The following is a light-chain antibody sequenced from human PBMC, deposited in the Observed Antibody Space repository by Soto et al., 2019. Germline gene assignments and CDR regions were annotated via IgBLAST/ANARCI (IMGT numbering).Light chain of an antibody. CDR1: SSNIGAEYD. CDR3: QSYDSSLTTFV. V-gene: IGLV1-40*01. CDR2: GDN. J-gene: IGLJ1*01. Sequence: QSVLTRPPSVSGAPGQRVAISCTGSSSNIGAEYDVHWYQQLPGTAPKRLIYGDNNRPSGVPDRFSGSKSGTSASLAITGLQPEDEADYYCQSYDSSLTTFVFGTGTKVNVL.